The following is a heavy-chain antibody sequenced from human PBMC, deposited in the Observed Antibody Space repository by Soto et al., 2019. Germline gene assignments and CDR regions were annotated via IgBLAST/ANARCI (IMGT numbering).Heavy chain of an antibody. Sequence: GGSLRLSCAASGFTFSNYVMTWVRQAPGKGLEWVSRISGSGGSTYYADSVKGRFTISRDNSKNTLYLQMNSLRAEDTAVYYCAKSRPTSSGRFDYWGQGTLVTVSS. CDR1: GFTFSNYV. V-gene: IGHV3-23*01. J-gene: IGHJ4*02. D-gene: IGHD6-6*01. CDR2: ISGSGGST. CDR3: AKSRPTSSGRFDY.